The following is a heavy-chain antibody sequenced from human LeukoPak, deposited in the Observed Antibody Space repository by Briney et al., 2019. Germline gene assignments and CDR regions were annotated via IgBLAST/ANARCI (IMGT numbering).Heavy chain of an antibody. V-gene: IGHV3-30*02. CDR2: IRYDGSNK. J-gene: IGHJ4*02. CDR3: ARVADYGDYFDY. D-gene: IGHD4-17*01. CDR1: GFTFSSYG. Sequence: GGTLRLSCAASGFTFSSYGMHWVRQAPGKGLEWVAFIRYDGSNKYYADSVKGRFTISRDNSKNTLYLQMNSLRAEDTAVYYCARVADYGDYFDYWGQGTLVTVSS.